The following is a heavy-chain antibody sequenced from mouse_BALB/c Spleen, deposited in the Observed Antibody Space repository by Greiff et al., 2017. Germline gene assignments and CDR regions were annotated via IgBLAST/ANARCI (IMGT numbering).Heavy chain of an antibody. J-gene: IGHJ4*01. V-gene: IGHV5-9-4*01. CDR3: ARVYGYYAMDY. CDR1: GFTFSSYA. Sequence: EVMLVESGGGLVKPGGSLKLSCAASGFTFSSYAMSWVRQSPEKRLEWVAEISSGGSYTYYPDTVTGRFTISRDNAKNTLYLEMSSLRSEDTAMYYCARVYGYYAMDYWGQGTSVTVSS. CDR2: ISSGGSYT. D-gene: IGHD1-1*01.